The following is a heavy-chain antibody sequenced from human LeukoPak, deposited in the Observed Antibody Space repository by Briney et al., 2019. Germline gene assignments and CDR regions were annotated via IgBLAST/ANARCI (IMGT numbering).Heavy chain of an antibody. CDR3: ARALRESETNFDY. D-gene: IGHD5-24*01. J-gene: IGHJ4*02. Sequence: PGGSLRLSCAASGFTFSSYGMHWVRQAPGKGLEWVANIKQDGSEKYYVDSVKGRFTISRDNAKNSLYLQMNSLRAEDTAVYYCARALRESETNFDYWGQGTLVTVSS. V-gene: IGHV3-7*01. CDR2: IKQDGSEK. CDR1: GFTFSSYG.